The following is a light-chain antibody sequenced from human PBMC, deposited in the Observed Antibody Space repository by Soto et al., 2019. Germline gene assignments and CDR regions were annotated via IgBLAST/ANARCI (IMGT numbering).Light chain of an antibody. CDR3: CSYAGTYTWI. CDR1: SSDDGAYNY. CDR2: DVA. V-gene: IGLV2-11*01. J-gene: IGLJ2*01. Sequence: QSALTQPRSVSGSPGQSVTISCTGTSSDDGAYNYVSWYQQHPGIAPKLMIYDVAKRPSGVPDRFSGSKSGNTASLTISGLQAEDEADYYCCSYAGTYTWIFGGGTKLTVL.